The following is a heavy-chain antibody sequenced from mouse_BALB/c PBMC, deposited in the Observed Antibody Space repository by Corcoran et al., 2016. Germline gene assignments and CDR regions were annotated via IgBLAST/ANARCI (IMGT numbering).Heavy chain of an antibody. J-gene: IGHJ3*01. V-gene: IGHV14-3*02. CDR1: GFNIKDTY. CDR3: ASGTWFAY. Sequence: EVQLQQSGAELVKPGASVKLSCTASGFNIKDTYMHWVKQRPEQGLEWIGRIDPANGNTKYDTKFQGKATITADTSSNTAYLQLSSLTSEYTAVYYCASGTWFAYWGQGTLVTVSA. CDR2: IDPANGNT. D-gene: IGHD4-1*01.